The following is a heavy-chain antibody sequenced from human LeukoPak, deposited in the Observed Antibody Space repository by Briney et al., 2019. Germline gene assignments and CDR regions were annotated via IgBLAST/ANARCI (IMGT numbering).Heavy chain of an antibody. D-gene: IGHD6-13*01. CDR3: ARVVGLTGYSSSWYSGYYYYMDV. J-gene: IGHJ6*03. V-gene: IGHV3-30*02. CDR1: GFTFSSYG. CDR2: IRFDGSNK. Sequence: GGSLRLSCAASGFTFSSYGMHWVRQAPGKGLEWVAFIRFDGSNKYYADSMKGRFTISRDNSKNTLYLQMNSLRPEDTAVYFCARVVGLTGYSSSWYSGYYYYMDVWGKGTTVTVSS.